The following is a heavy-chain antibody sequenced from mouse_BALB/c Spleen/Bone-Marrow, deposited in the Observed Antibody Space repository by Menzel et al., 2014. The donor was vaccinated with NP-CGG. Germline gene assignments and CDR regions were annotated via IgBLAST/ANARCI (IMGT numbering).Heavy chain of an antibody. V-gene: IGHV1-54*01. CDR2: INPGSGGI. CDR3: TRELVRSIVY. D-gene: IGHD1-1*01. CDR1: GYALTNYW. J-gene: IGHJ3*01. Sequence: QVYVKRSGAELVTAGTSVKVPCEASGYALTNYWTEWIKQRPGQGLEWIGVINPGSGGINYNEKFKGKATLTADKSSSTAYVQLSSLTSDDSAVYFCTRELVRSIVYWGQGTPV.